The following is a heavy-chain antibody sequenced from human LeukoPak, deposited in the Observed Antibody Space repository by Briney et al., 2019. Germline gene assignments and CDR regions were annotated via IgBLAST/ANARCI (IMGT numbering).Heavy chain of an antibody. D-gene: IGHD3-10*01. CDR3: ARGPGITMVRGVITQSLYYFDF. J-gene: IGHJ4*02. CDR1: GFTFSDYY. Sequence: PGGSLRLSCAASGFTFSDYYMSWIRQAPGKGLEWVSYISDGGSTIYYADSVKGQFTISRDSAKNSLYLQMNSLRAEDTAVYYCARGPGITMVRGVITQSLYYFDFWGQGTLVTVSS. CDR2: ISDGGSTI. V-gene: IGHV3-11*01.